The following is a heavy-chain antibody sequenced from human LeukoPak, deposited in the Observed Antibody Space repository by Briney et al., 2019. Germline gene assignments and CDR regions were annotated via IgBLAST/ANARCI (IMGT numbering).Heavy chain of an antibody. Sequence: GGSLRLSCAVPGITLSNYGMSWVRQAPGKGLEWVAGIRGSGGSTNYADSVKGRFTISRDNSKNTLYLHMSSLRAEDTAVYFCAKRGVVIRVILVGFHKEAYYFDSWGQGALVTVSS. CDR3: AKRGVVIRVILVGFHKEAYYFDS. CDR2: IRGSGGST. J-gene: IGHJ4*02. CDR1: GITLSNYG. D-gene: IGHD3-22*01. V-gene: IGHV3-23*01.